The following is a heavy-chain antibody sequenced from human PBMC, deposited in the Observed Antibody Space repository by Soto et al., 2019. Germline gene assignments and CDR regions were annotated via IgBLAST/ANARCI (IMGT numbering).Heavy chain of an antibody. Sequence: ASVKVSCKASGYTFTAYGIHWVRQAPGQRLEWMGWINTGNGHTKYSQKFQGRVTITRDTSARTAYMELNSLRSEDTAVYYCTSRGYDFWSGLDPWGQGTLVTVSS. CDR1: GYTFTAYG. J-gene: IGHJ5*02. CDR3: TSRGYDFWSGLDP. CDR2: INTGNGHT. V-gene: IGHV1-3*04. D-gene: IGHD3-3*01.